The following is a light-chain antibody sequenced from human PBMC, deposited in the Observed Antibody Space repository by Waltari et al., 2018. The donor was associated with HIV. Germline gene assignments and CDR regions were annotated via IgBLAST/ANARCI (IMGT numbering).Light chain of an antibody. CDR3: VLYEGSGSWV. CDR1: SVDITPRYH. Sequence: QTVVSQEPSPSVSPGGTVTLTCVLSSVDITPRYHPTWYRQTPGQAPHPLIYNPNIRSSGVSARFSGSIRGTTAALTITGTQADDECDYCCVLYEGSGSWVFGGGTKLTVL. J-gene: IGLJ3*02. V-gene: IGLV8-61*01. CDR2: NPN.